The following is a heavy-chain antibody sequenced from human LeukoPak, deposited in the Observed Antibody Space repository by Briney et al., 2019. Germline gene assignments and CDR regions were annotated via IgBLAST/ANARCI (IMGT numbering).Heavy chain of an antibody. CDR3: GAVGIDGYSYGYYYYYMDV. CDR1: GYTFTSYY. CDR2: INPSGGST. D-gene: IGHD5-24*01. Sequence: ASVKVSCKASGYTFTSYYMHWVRQAPGQGLEWMGIINPSGGSTSYAQKFQGRVTMTRDMSTSTVYMELSSLRSEDTAVYYCGAVGIDGYSYGYYYYYMDVWGKGTTVTVSS. V-gene: IGHV1-46*01. J-gene: IGHJ6*03.